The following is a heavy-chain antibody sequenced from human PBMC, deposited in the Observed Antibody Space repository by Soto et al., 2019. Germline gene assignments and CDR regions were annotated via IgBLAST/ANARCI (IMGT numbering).Heavy chain of an antibody. Sequence: QVQLQESGPGLVKPSQTLSLTCTVSGGSISSGGYYWSWIRQHPGKGLEWIGYIYYSGSTYYNPSLKSRVTISEDTAKNQSSLKLSSVTAADTAVYYCARVSLLLWFGESQSWFDPWGQGTLVTVSS. CDR3: ARVSLLLWFGESQSWFDP. V-gene: IGHV4-31*03. CDR2: IYYSGST. CDR1: GGSISSGGYY. J-gene: IGHJ5*02. D-gene: IGHD3-10*01.